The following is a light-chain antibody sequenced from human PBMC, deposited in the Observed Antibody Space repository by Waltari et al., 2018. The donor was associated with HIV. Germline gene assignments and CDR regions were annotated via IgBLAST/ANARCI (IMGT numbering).Light chain of an antibody. CDR3: SSFAGSNKL. V-gene: IGLV2-8*01. CDR1: TSAIPHSTF. CDR2: EVT. Sequence: QSALTQPPSASGSPAQSVNMSCTGATSAIPHSTFISWYQQYSGKAPKLIIFEVTKRPSGVPDRFSGSRSGNTASLIVSGLQAEDEAVYFCSSFAGSNKLFGGGTKLTVL. J-gene: IGLJ2*01.